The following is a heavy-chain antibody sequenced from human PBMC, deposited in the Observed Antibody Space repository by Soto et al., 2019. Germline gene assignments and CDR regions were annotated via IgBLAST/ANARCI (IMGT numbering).Heavy chain of an antibody. Sequence: SETLSLTCTVSGGSITGSYWSWIRQPPGKGLEWIGYIYYSGSTNFNPSLKSRVTMSVDTARNQFSLQLSSVTAADTAVYFCAKYRRTDAEGYTFDYWGQGALVTSPQ. J-gene: IGHJ4*02. CDR1: GGSITGSY. D-gene: IGHD2-15*01. CDR3: AKYRRTDAEGYTFDY. CDR2: IYYSGST. V-gene: IGHV4-59*01.